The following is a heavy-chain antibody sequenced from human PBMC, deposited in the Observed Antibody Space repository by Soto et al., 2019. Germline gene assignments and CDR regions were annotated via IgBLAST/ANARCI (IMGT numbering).Heavy chain of an antibody. CDR1: GYTFIDYY. Sequence: ASVKVSCKASGYTFIDYYIHWVRLAPGQGLEWMGWIKPNSGDTKYAQKFQGWVTMTRDTSIRTAYMELSRLRSDDTAIYYCARGYGGLGNYVFYFYGPDVWGQGTTVTVSS. CDR2: IKPNSGDT. J-gene: IGHJ6*02. CDR3: ARGYGGLGNYVFYFYGPDV. D-gene: IGHD3-10*01. V-gene: IGHV1-2*04.